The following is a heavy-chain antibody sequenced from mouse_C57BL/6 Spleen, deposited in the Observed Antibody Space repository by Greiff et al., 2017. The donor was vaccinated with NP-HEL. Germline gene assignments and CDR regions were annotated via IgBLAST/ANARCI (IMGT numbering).Heavy chain of an antibody. D-gene: IGHD1-1*02. CDR2: IDPSDSET. CDR3: ARRGTYWYFDV. Sequence: QVQLQQPGAELVRPGSSVKLSCKASGYTFTSYWMHWVKQRPIQGLEWIGNIDPSDSETHYNQKFKDKATLTVDKSSSTAYMQLSSLMSDDSAVYYCARRGTYWYFDVWGTGTTVTVSS. V-gene: IGHV1-52*01. J-gene: IGHJ1*03. CDR1: GYTFTSYW.